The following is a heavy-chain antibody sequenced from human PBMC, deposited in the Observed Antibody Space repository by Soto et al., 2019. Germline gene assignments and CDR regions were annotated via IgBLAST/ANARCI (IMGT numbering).Heavy chain of an antibody. Sequence: PGGSLRLSCVASGFTVGNYGMSWVRQAPGKGLEWVSGVIIDGRTYYAGSVKGRFTISRDNSRNTLSLQMDSLRAEDTAVYYCARALYRSAGSCYDYPDGYYYGMDVWGQGTTVTVSS. J-gene: IGHJ6*02. CDR3: ARALYRSAGSCYDYPDGYYYGMDV. D-gene: IGHD2-15*01. V-gene: IGHV3-23*01. CDR2: VIIDGRT. CDR1: GFTVGNYG.